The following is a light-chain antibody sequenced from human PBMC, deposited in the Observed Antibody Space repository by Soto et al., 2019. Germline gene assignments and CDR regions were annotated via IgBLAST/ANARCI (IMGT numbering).Light chain of an antibody. CDR2: EVS. CDR1: SSDVGGYNF. CDR3: SSYAGSNNLG. V-gene: IGLV2-8*01. Sequence: QSALTQPPSASGSPGQSVTISCTGTSSDVGGYNFVSWYQQHPGKAPKLMISEVSQRPSGVPDRFSGSKSGNTASLTVSGLQAEDEADYYCSSYAGSNNLGFGGGTQLTVL. J-gene: IGLJ7*01.